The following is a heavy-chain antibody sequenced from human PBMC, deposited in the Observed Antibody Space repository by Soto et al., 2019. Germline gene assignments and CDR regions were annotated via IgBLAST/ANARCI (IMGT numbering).Heavy chain of an antibody. V-gene: IGHV1-2*02. Sequence: SVNVSCKASGYSFTGYYVHWVRQAPGQGLEYMGWINPNNGGTNYAQRFQGRVTMTRDTSISTAYMELNRLRSDDTAVYYCAKDFRDFTSNWFDPWGQGTLVTVSS. D-gene: IGHD3-3*01. CDR1: GYSFTGYY. CDR3: AKDFRDFTSNWFDP. CDR2: INPNNGGT. J-gene: IGHJ5*02.